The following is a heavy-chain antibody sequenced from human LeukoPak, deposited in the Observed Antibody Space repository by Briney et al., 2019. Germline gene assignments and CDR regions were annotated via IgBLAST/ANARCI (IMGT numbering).Heavy chain of an antibody. D-gene: IGHD3-10*01. CDR1: GGSISSYY. Sequence: PSETLSLTCTVSGGSISSYYWSWIRQPPGKGLEWIGYIYYSGSTNYNPSLKSRVTISVDTSKNEFSLSLNSVTAADTAVYYCARGGSIITSGIDYWGQGTLVTVSS. CDR3: ARGGSIITSGIDY. CDR2: IYYSGST. V-gene: IGHV4-59*08. J-gene: IGHJ4*02.